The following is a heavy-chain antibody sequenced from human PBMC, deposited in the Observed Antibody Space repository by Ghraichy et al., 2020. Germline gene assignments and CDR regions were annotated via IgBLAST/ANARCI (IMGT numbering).Heavy chain of an antibody. CDR1: GFSFGEYT. D-gene: IGHD4-11*01. V-gene: IGHV3-43*01. Sequence: GESLNISCVGSGFSFGEYTMYWVRQAPGKGLEWVSLITSDGTSTFYADSVEGRFTVSRDNSKNTLYLQMNSLTTEDTALYYCATDRENYNSNYDFDYWGQGTLVTVSS. CDR3: ATDRENYNSNYDFDY. J-gene: IGHJ4*02. CDR2: ITSDGTST.